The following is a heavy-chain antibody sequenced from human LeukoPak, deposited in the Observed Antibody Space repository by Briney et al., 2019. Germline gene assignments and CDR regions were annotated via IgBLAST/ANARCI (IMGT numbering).Heavy chain of an antibody. CDR1: GFTFSVYY. D-gene: IGHD3/OR15-3a*01. J-gene: IGHJ6*02. CDR2: NSSSGSTI. Sequence: GSFLRLFCAASGFTFSVYYMSWIRQSRGKGLEWVSYNSSSGSTIYCADSVKSRFTISRDNSKYSQYLQLNSLRAEDTSVYYCAREGLDVPLDYWGQGTTVTVSS. V-gene: IGHV3-11*01. CDR3: AREGLDVPLDY.